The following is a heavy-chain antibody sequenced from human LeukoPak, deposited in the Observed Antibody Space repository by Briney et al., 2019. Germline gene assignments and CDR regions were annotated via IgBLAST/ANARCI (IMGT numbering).Heavy chain of an antibody. CDR2: IYYSGTT. CDR3: ARQISDYYYYYIDV. J-gene: IGHJ6*03. V-gene: IGHV4-34*01. Sequence: PSETLSLTCAVYGGSFSGYYWGWLRQTPGKGLEWIGTIYYSGTTYYNPSLESRATISEDTSKNQFSLTLRSVTAADTAVYYCARQISDYYYYYIDVWGKGTTVTVSS. D-gene: IGHD3-10*01. CDR1: GGSFSGYY.